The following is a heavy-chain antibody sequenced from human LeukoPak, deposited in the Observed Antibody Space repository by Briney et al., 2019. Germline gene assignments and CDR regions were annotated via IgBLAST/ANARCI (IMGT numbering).Heavy chain of an antibody. J-gene: IGHJ4*02. CDR2: INQNGSEK. CDR3: ARDQGAGSDY. D-gene: IGHD6-19*01. V-gene: IGHV3-7*01. Sequence: PGGSLRLSCAASGFSFNSYWMNWVRQAPGKGLEWVANINQNGSEKYYVDSVKGRFTISRDNAKNSLYLQMSSLRAEGAAVYYCARDQGAGSDYWGQGALVTVSS. CDR1: GFSFNSYW.